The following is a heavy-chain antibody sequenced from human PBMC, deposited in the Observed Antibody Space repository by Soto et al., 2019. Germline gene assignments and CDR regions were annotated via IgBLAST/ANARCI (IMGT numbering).Heavy chain of an antibody. CDR1: GGSISSGGYS. J-gene: IGHJ5*02. Sequence: PSETLSLTCAVSGGSISSGGYSWSWVRQPPGKGLEWIGYIYHSGNTYYNPSLKSRVTISVGRSKNQFSLKLSSVTAADTAVYYCARCCYCDSSGYYYPNWFDPWGQGTLVTAPQ. CDR2: IYHSGNT. CDR3: ARCCYCDSSGYYYPNWFDP. D-gene: IGHD3-22*01. V-gene: IGHV4-30-2*01.